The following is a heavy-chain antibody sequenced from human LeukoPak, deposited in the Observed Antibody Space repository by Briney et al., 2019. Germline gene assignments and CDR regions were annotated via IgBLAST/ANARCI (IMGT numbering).Heavy chain of an antibody. CDR3: AKSYSGWYVEY. Sequence: GGSLRLSCAASGFTFDDYGMSWVRQAPGKGLEWVANINEHGSGKYYVDSVRGRFTISSDDAKNSVYLQLNSLRAEDTAVYYCAKSYSGWYVEYWGQGTLVTVSS. CDR2: INEHGSGK. J-gene: IGHJ4*02. CDR1: GFTFDDYG. D-gene: IGHD6-19*01. V-gene: IGHV3-7*01.